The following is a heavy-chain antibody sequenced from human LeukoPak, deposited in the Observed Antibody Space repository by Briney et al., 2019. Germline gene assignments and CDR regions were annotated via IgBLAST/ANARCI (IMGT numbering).Heavy chain of an antibody. CDR1: GFTFSSYA. J-gene: IGHJ4*02. Sequence: GGSLRLSCAASGFTFSSYAMSWVRQAPGKGLEWVSAISGSGGSTYYADSVKGRFTISRDNSKNTLYLQMNSLRAEDTAVYYCAKVGPHTIFGVVIDFDYWSQGTLVTVSS. D-gene: IGHD3-3*01. V-gene: IGHV3-23*01. CDR2: ISGSGGST. CDR3: AKVGPHTIFGVVIDFDY.